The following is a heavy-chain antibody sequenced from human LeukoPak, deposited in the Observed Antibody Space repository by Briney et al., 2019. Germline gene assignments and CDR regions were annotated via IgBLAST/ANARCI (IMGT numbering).Heavy chain of an antibody. V-gene: IGHV3-21*01. CDR3: ARDGGDDYESYYFDY. CDR1: GFTFSSYS. J-gene: IGHJ4*02. Sequence: PGGSLRLSCAASGFTFSSYSMNWVRQAPGKGLEWVLSISSSSSYIYYADSVKGRFTISRDNAKNSLYLQMNSLRAEDTAVYYCARDGGDDYESYYFDYWGQGTLVTVSS. D-gene: IGHD4-17*01. CDR2: ISSSSSYI.